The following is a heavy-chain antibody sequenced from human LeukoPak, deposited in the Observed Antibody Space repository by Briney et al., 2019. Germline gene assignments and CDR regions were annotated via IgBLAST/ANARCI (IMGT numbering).Heavy chain of an antibody. CDR2: IYHSGST. V-gene: IGHV4-30-2*01. J-gene: IGHJ4*02. CDR3: ARDRRDGYNYVDY. Sequence: SGTLSLTCTVSGGSISSGGYYWSWIRQPPGKGLEWIGYIYHSGSTYYNPSLKSRVTISVDRSKNQFSLKLSSVTAADTAVYYCARDRRDGYNYVDYWGQETLVTVSS. D-gene: IGHD5-24*01. CDR1: GGSISSGGYY.